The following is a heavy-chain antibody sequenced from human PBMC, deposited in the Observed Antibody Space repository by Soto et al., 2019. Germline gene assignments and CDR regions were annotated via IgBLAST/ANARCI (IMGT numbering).Heavy chain of an antibody. D-gene: IGHD6-13*01. CDR3: ARAGIAAAGKKLDY. CDR2: INHSGST. Sequence: TSETLSLTCAVYGGSFSGYYWSWIRRPPGKGLEWIGEINHSGSTNYNPSLKSRVTISVDTSKNQFSLKLSSVTAADTAVYYCARAGIAAAGKKLDYWGQGTLVTVSS. J-gene: IGHJ4*02. V-gene: IGHV4-34*01. CDR1: GGSFSGYY.